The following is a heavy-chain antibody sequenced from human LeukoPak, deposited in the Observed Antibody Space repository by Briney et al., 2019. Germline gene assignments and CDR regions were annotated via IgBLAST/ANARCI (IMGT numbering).Heavy chain of an antibody. CDR1: GGSISSYY. V-gene: IGHV4-59*01. D-gene: IGHD5-24*01. J-gene: IGHJ6*03. CDR2: IYYCGST. CDR3: ARGMAYYYNYYYMDV. Sequence: KASETLSLTCTVSGGSISSYYWSWIRQPPGKGLDWIGYIYYCGSTNYNPSLKSRVTISVDTSKNQFSLKLSSVTAADTAVYYCARGMAYYYNYYYMDVWGKGTTATVSS.